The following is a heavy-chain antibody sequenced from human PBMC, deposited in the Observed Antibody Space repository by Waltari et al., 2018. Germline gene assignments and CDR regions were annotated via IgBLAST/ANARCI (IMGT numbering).Heavy chain of an antibody. Sequence: EVQLVESGGGLVKPGGSLRLACEASGFIFNNYGMHWVRQATGKGLEWVSFISGSGNTIYYEDSVKGRFSMSRDNAKNVLYLQMSGLRAEDTALYYCVRGRLTTVVTPWDFWGQGTLVTVSS. CDR2: ISGSGNTI. CDR3: VRGRLTTVVTPWDF. J-gene: IGHJ1*01. D-gene: IGHD4-17*01. V-gene: IGHV3-21*02. CDR1: GFIFNNYG.